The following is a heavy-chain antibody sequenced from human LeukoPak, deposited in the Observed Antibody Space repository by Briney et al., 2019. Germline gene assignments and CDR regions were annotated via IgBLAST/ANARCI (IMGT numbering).Heavy chain of an antibody. CDR1: GGSISSYY. J-gene: IGHJ4*02. CDR3: ARGDSSSYGGFDY. V-gene: IGHV4-59*01. Sequence: SETLSLTCTVSGGSISSYYWSWIRQPPGKGLEWIGYIYYSGSTNYNPSLKSRVTISVDTSKNQFSLKLSSVTAADTAVYYCARGDSSSYGGFDYWGQGTLVTVSS. CDR2: IYYSGST. D-gene: IGHD6-6*01.